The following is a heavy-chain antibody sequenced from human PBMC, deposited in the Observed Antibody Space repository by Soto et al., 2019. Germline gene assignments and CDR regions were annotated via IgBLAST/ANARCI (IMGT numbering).Heavy chain of an antibody. CDR3: TREGSAPYYYYGMDA. V-gene: IGHV1-18*04. CDR2: INTHNGNT. Sequence: ASVKVSCKASGYTFTGYYMHWVRQAPGQGLEWMGWINTHNGNTNYAQKLQGRVTMTTDTSTSTAYMELRSLRSDDTAIYYCTREGSAPYYYYGMDAWGQGTTVTVSS. CDR1: GYTFTGYY. D-gene: IGHD3-10*01. J-gene: IGHJ6*02.